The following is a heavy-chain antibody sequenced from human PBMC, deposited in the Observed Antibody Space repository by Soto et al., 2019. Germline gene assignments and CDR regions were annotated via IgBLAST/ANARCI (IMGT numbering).Heavy chain of an antibody. CDR1: GLTFSSYG. J-gene: IGHJ4*02. CDR2: IWSDGSNK. D-gene: IGHD1-26*01. Sequence: QVQLVESGGGVVQPGRSLRLSCAASGLTFSSYGMHWVRQAPGKGLEWVAVIWSDGSNKYYADSVKGRFTISRDNSKNTLYLQMNSLRVEDTAVYYGASAAGAYDNWGQGALVTVSS. CDR3: ASAAGAYDN. V-gene: IGHV3-33*01.